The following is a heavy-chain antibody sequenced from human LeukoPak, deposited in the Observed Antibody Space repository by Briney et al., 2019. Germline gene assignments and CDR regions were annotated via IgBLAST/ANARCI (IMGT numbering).Heavy chain of an antibody. Sequence: GASVKVSCKASGYTFSSYDITWVRQAPGQGLEWMGWISRSNVNTNYAQKLQGRVTLTTDTSTSTAYMELRSLRSDDTAVYYCVRGGSSSGYDYWGQGTLVTVSS. D-gene: IGHD3-22*01. V-gene: IGHV1-18*01. J-gene: IGHJ4*02. CDR1: GYTFSSYD. CDR3: VRGGSSSGYDY. CDR2: ISRSNVNT.